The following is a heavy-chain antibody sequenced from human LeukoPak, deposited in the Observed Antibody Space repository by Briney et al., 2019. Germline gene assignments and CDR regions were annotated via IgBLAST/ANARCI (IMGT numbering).Heavy chain of an antibody. V-gene: IGHV4-59*11. CDR1: GGSISSHY. D-gene: IGHD6-13*01. CDR2: IYYSGST. Sequence: ETLSLTCTVSGGSISSHYWSWIRQPPGKGLEWIGYIYYSGSTNYNPSLKSRVTISVDTSKNQFSLKLSSVTAADTAVYYCARDGSSPRGYYYYYMDVWGKGTTVTVSS. J-gene: IGHJ6*03. CDR3: ARDGSSPRGYYYYYMDV.